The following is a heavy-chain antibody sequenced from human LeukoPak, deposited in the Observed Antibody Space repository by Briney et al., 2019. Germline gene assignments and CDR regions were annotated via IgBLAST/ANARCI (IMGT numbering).Heavy chain of an antibody. CDR2: INPNSGGT. D-gene: IGHD3-10*01. CDR1: GYTFTGYY. CDR3: ARVITMVRPPDY. Sequence: ASVKVSCKASGYTFTGYYMHWVRQAPGQGLEWMGWINPNSGGTNHAQKFQGRFTMTRDTSISTAYMELTRLTSDDTAMYYCARVITMVRPPDYWGQGTLVTVSS. V-gene: IGHV1-2*02. J-gene: IGHJ4*02.